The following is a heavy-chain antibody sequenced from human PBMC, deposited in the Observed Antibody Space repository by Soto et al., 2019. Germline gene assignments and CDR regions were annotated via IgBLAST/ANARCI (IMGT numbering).Heavy chain of an antibody. D-gene: IGHD6-6*01. J-gene: IGHJ4*02. CDR2: IYYSGST. CDR3: ATQSYSSSSYGY. V-gene: IGHV4-39*01. Sequence: SETLSLTCTVSGGSISSSSYYWGWIRQPPGKGLEWIGSIYYSGSTYYNPSLKSRVTISVDTSKNQFSLKLSSVTAADTAVYYCATQSYSSSSYGYWGQGTLVTVSS. CDR1: GGSISSSSYY.